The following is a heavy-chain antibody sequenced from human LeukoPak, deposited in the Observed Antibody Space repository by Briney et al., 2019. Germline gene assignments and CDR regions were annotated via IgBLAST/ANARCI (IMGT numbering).Heavy chain of an antibody. V-gene: IGHV1-69*05. CDR2: IIPIFGTA. D-gene: IGHD4-17*01. CDR1: GGTFSSYA. Sequence: GASVKVSCKASGGTFSSYAISWVRQAPGQGLEWMGGIIPIFGTANYAQKFQGRVTITTDESTSTAYMELSSLRSEDTAVYYCALPGGQSVTTTPLGFDYWGQGTLVTVSS. J-gene: IGHJ4*02. CDR3: ALPGGQSVTTTPLGFDY.